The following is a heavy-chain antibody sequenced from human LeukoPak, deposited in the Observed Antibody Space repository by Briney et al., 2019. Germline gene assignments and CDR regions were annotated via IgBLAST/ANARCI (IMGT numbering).Heavy chain of an antibody. CDR3: ARDAPDAGALTFDY. V-gene: IGHV1-69*13. Sequence: ASVKVPCKASGGTFSSYAISWVRQAPGQGLEWMGGIIPIFGTANYAQKFQGRVTITADESASTAYMELSSLRSEDTAVYYCARDAPDAGALTFDYWGQGTLVTVSS. D-gene: IGHD1-26*01. CDR1: GGTFSSYA. CDR2: IIPIFGTA. J-gene: IGHJ4*02.